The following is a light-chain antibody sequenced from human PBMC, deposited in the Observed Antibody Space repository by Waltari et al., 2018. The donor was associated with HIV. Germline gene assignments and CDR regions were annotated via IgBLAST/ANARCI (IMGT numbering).Light chain of an antibody. CDR2: EAA. Sequence: EIVMTQSPPTLSVSPGQRVTLSCRASQSISAKVAWYQQRPGQAPRLLIDEAATRPTGIPARFSGSGSGTEFTLTISSLQSEEFATYFCQQYDSGPRGITFGQGTMLEIK. J-gene: IGKJ2*01. CDR1: QSISAK. CDR3: QQYDSGPRGIT. V-gene: IGKV3-15*01.